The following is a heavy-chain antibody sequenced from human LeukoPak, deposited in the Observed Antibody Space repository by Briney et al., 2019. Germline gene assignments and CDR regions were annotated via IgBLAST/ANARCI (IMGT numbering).Heavy chain of an antibody. J-gene: IGHJ2*01. V-gene: IGHV3-11*06. Sequence: GGSLRLSCAASGFTFSDYYMSWIRQAPGKGLEWVSYISSSSSYTNYADSVKGRFTISRDNAKNSLYLQMNSLRAEDTAVYYCARGTYCGGDCPSPTNWYFDLWGRGTLVTVSS. CDR3: ARGTYCGGDCPSPTNWYFDL. CDR2: ISSSSSYT. D-gene: IGHD2-21*02. CDR1: GFTFSDYY.